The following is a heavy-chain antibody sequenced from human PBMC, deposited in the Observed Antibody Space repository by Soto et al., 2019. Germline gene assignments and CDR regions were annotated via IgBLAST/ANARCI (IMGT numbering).Heavy chain of an antibody. CDR1: GYIFVNYG. J-gene: IGHJ6*02. D-gene: IGHD3-16*01. V-gene: IGHV1-18*01. CDR2: ISPYTGNT. CDR3: VMVDNYVTPTPQDV. Sequence: QVQLVQSGDEVKKPGASVKFSCKASGYIFVNYGIAWVRQAPGQGREWMGWISPYTGNTHSASKVQGRLTMTTDTSTSTAYMDLGSLTSDDTAVYYCVMVDNYVTPTPQDVWGQGTTVTVSS.